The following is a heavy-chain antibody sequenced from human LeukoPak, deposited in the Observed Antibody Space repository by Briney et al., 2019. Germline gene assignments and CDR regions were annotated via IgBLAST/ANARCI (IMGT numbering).Heavy chain of an antibody. CDR2: ISSSGSTI. D-gene: IGHD4-23*01. CDR1: GFTFSSYE. Sequence: GGSLRLSCAASGFTFSSYEMNWVRQAPGKGLEWVSYISSSGSTIYYADSVKGRFTISRDNAKNSLYLQMNSLRAEDTAVYYCARGQDTVITSRDAFDIWGQGTMVTVSS. CDR3: ARGQDTVITSRDAFDI. J-gene: IGHJ3*02. V-gene: IGHV3-48*03.